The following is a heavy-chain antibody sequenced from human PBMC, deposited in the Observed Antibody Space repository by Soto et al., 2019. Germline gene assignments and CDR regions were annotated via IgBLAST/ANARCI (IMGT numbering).Heavy chain of an antibody. V-gene: IGHV3-23*01. J-gene: IGHJ4*02. CDR2: ISSSGGST. D-gene: IGHD3-10*01. CDR3: AKVLYGSGSDYKGGYY. Sequence: GGSLRLSCAASGFTFSSYAMSWVRQAPGKGLEWVSAISSSGGSTYYADSVKGRFTISRDNSKNTLYLQMNSLRAEDTAVYYCAKVLYGSGSDYKGGYYWGQGTLVTVSS. CDR1: GFTFSSYA.